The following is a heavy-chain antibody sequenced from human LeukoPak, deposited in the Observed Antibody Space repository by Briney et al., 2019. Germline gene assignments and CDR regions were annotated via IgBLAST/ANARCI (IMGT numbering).Heavy chain of an antibody. V-gene: IGHV4-34*01. CDR2: INHSGST. J-gene: IGHJ4*02. CDR1: GGSFSGYY. Sequence: PSETLSLTCAVYGGSFSGYYWSWIRQPPGKGLEWIGEINHSGSTNYNPSLKSRVTIPVDTSKNQFSLKMRSVTAADTAVYYCARGYYYDSREIDYWGQGTLVTVSS. CDR3: ARGYYYDSREIDY. D-gene: IGHD3-22*01.